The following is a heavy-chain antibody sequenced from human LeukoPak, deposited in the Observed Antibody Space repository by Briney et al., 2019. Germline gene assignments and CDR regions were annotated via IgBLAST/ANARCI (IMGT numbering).Heavy chain of an antibody. CDR1: GFTVSSNY. J-gene: IGHJ4*02. CDR2: IYSGGST. D-gene: IGHD6-19*01. CDR3: ARVPRSSGWTYFDY. V-gene: IGHV3-66*01. Sequence: GGSLRLSCAASGFTVSSNYMSWVRQAPGKGLEWVSVIYSGGSTYYADSVKGRFTISRDNSKNTLYPQMNSLRAEDTAVYYCARVPRSSGWTYFDYWGQGTLVTVSS.